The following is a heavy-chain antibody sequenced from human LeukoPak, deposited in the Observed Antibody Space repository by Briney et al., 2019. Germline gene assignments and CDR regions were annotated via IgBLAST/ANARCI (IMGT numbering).Heavy chain of an antibody. J-gene: IGHJ4*02. CDR1: GYSFTSYW. D-gene: IGHD4-23*01. V-gene: IGHV5-51*01. Sequence: GESLKISCKGSGYSFTSYWIGWVRQMPGKGLEWMGIIYPGDSDTRYSPSLQGQVTISADKSISTAYLQWSSLKASDTAMYYCARHNYGGNSGRVLYFDYWGQGTLVTVSS. CDR2: IYPGDSDT. CDR3: ARHNYGGNSGRVLYFDY.